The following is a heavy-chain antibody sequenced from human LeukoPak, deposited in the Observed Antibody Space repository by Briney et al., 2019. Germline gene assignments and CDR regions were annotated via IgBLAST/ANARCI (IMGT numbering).Heavy chain of an antibody. Sequence: SQTLSLTCAISGDSVSTTTSIWNWIRQSPSRGLEWLGRTYYRSKSNYDYADSVKSRITISPDTSENQFSLQLQFVTPEDSAVYYCARRRHANNGVDVWGQGTTVTVSS. J-gene: IGHJ6*02. CDR3: ARRRHANNGVDV. CDR2: TYYRSKSNY. V-gene: IGHV6-1*01. CDR1: GDSVSTTTSI.